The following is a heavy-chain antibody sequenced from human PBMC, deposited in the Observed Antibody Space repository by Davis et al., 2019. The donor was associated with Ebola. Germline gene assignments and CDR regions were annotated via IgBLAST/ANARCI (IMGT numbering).Heavy chain of an antibody. Sequence: SQTLSLTCAISGDSVSSNSAAWNWIRQSPSRGLEWLGRTYYRSKWYNDYAVSVKSRITINPDTSKNQFSLQLNSVTAADTAVYYCARGARVGYSSIPLSLYGMDVWGQGTTVTVSS. CDR2: TYYRSKWYN. V-gene: IGHV6-1*01. J-gene: IGHJ6*02. CDR3: ARGARVGYSSIPLSLYGMDV. D-gene: IGHD6-13*01. CDR1: GDSVSSNSAA.